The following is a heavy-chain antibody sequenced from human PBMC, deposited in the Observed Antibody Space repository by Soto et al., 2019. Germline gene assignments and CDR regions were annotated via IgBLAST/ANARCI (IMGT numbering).Heavy chain of an antibody. J-gene: IGHJ6*02. V-gene: IGHV1-18*01. Sequence: QAQLVQSGAEVKKPGASVKVSCKASGYTFYSHSISWVRQAHGQGLEWMGRISSDNGNTRYAQKFRGRVTMTTDTSTSTVYMELRNLRSDDTAVYYCARCIQQDYYYGMDVWGQGTTVPVSS. CDR1: GYTFYSHS. CDR3: ARCIQQDYYYGMDV. CDR2: ISSDNGNT. D-gene: IGHD5-18*01.